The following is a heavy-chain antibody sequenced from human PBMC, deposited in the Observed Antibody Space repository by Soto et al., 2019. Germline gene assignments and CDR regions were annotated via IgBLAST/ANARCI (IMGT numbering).Heavy chain of an antibody. CDR3: ARKSLRYFDNWFDP. Sequence: QVQLQESGPGLVKPSETLSLTCTVSGGSISSYYWSWIRQPPGKGLEWIGYIYYSGSTNSNPSLKSRVTISVDTSKNQFSLKLSSVTAADTAVYYCARKSLRYFDNWFDPWGQGTLVTVSS. CDR2: IYYSGST. CDR1: GGSISSYY. D-gene: IGHD3-9*01. J-gene: IGHJ5*02. V-gene: IGHV4-59*01.